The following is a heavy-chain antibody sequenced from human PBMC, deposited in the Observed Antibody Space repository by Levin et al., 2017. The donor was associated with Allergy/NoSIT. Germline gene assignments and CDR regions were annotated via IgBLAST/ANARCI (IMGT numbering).Heavy chain of an antibody. CDR2: IFSDGTT. CDR1: DGSISSYS. J-gene: IGHJ4*02. V-gene: IGHV4-4*07. Sequence: ESLKISCTVSDGSISSYSWSWIRQPAGKGLQYIGRIFSDGTTNYNPSLKSRVIMSIDTSKDQFSLKLSSVTAADTALYYCARSSSLGVLLFWGQGTLVTVSS. D-gene: IGHD2/OR15-2a*01. CDR3: ARSSSLGVLLF.